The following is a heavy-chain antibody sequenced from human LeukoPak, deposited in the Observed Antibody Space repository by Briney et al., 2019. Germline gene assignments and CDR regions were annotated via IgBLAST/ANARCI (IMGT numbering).Heavy chain of an antibody. V-gene: IGHV3-7*01. J-gene: IGHJ4*02. CDR2: IKQDGSEK. CDR3: ARVQGSSGPGIFEY. Sequence: GGSLRLSCAASGFTFTNYWMGWVGQAPGKGREWVANIKQDGSEKYYVDSVKGRFTVSRDNAKSSLYLQMNSLRAEDTAVYYCARVQGSSGPGIFEYWGQGTLVTVSS. CDR1: GFTFTNYW. D-gene: IGHD6-19*01.